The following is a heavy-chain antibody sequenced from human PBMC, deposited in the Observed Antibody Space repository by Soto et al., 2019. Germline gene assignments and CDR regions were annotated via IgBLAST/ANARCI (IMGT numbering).Heavy chain of an antibody. CDR1: GFTSSSYG. CDR2: ISYDGSNK. Sequence: GSLRLSCAASGFTSSSYGMHWVRQAPGKGLEWVAVISYDGSNKYYADSVKGRFTISRDNSKNTLYLQMNSLRAEDTAVYYCAKDLLSGSLNWFDPWGQGTLVTVSS. V-gene: IGHV3-30*18. J-gene: IGHJ5*02. D-gene: IGHD1-26*01. CDR3: AKDLLSGSLNWFDP.